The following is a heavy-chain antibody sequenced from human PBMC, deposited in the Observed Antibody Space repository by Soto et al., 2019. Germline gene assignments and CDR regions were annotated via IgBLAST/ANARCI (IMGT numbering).Heavy chain of an antibody. CDR2: IDPKSGGT. CDR1: GPTFIAYY. Sequence: QLVQSGAEVKKPGASVRVSCKTSGPTFIAYYIHWVRQAPGQGLEWMGLIDPKSGGTTYEQKFLGSIPMTGYTSINTAYMDLNRLTSDDAAVYYCARISVDVPEWGQGTLITVSS. J-gene: IGHJ4*02. V-gene: IGHV1-2*02. CDR3: ARISVDVPE. D-gene: IGHD3-3*01.